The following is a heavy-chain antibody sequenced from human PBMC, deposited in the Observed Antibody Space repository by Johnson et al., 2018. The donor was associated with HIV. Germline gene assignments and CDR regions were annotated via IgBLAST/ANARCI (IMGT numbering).Heavy chain of an antibody. D-gene: IGHD3-22*01. CDR2: IKSKTDGGTP. V-gene: IGHV3-15*01. CDR3: RSWGSSGYYAPFYHDAFDI. Sequence: MQLVESGGGLVKPGGSLRLSCAASGFTFSNAWMSWVRQAPGKGLEWVGRIKSKTDGGTPDYAAPVKGRFTISRDDSKNTLYLQMNSLKTEDTAVYYCRSWGSSGYYAPFYHDAFDIWGQGTMVTVSS. CDR1: GFTFSNAW. J-gene: IGHJ3*02.